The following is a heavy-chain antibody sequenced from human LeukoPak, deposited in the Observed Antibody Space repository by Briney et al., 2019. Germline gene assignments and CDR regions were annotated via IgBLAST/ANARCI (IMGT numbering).Heavy chain of an antibody. J-gene: IGHJ4*02. CDR1: GFTFSSYA. D-gene: IGHD5-24*01. CDR2: ISHSGATT. Sequence: HSGGSLRLSCAASGFTFSSYAMNWVRQAPGKGLEWVSAISHSGATTYYADSVKGRFTISRDNSKNTLYLQMNSLRAEDTAVYYCARDHRGRDGVLDYWGQGTLVTVSS. CDR3: ARDHRGRDGVLDY. V-gene: IGHV3-23*01.